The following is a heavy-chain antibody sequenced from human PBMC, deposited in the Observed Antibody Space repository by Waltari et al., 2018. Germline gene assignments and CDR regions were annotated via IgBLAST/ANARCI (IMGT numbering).Heavy chain of an antibody. V-gene: IGHV1-69*01. CDR1: GFTVSSNY. Sequence: VQLVESGGGLIQPGGSLRLSCAASGFTVSSNYMSWVRQAPGKGLEWVGGIIPIFGTANYAQKFQGRVTITADESTSTAYMELSSLRSEDTAVYYSAIWEDGMDVWGQGTTVTVSS. CDR3: AIWEDGMDV. J-gene: IGHJ6*02. D-gene: IGHD1-26*01. CDR2: IIPIFGTA.